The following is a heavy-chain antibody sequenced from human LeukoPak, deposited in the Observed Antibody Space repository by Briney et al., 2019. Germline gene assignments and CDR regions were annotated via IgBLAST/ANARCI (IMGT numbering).Heavy chain of an antibody. CDR2: INPNSGGT. J-gene: IGHJ4*02. Sequence: ASVKVSCRASGYTFTCYYMHWVRQAPGQGLEWMGWINPNSGGTNYAQKFQGRVTMTRDTSISTAYMELSSVTAADTAVYYCARAHESPSSYSYTVLFDYWGQGTLVTVSS. CDR3: ARAHESPSSYSYTVLFDY. D-gene: IGHD5-18*01. V-gene: IGHV1-2*02. CDR1: GYTFTCYY.